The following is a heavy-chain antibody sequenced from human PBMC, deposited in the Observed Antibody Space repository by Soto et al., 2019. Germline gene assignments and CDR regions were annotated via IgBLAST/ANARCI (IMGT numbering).Heavy chain of an antibody. V-gene: IGHV1-8*01. CDR2: MNPNSGNT. CDR1: GYTFTSYD. CDR3: ARGLAVAGTSLWYYYYYMDV. Sequence: ASVKVSCKASGYTFTSYDINWVRQATGQGLEWMGWMNPNSGNTGYAQKFQGSVTMTRNTSISKAYMELSSLRSEDTAVYYCARGLAVAGTSLWYYYYYMDVWGKGTTVTVSS. J-gene: IGHJ6*03. D-gene: IGHD6-19*01.